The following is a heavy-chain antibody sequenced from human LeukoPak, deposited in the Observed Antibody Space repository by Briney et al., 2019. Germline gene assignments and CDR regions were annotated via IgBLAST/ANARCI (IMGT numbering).Heavy chain of an antibody. V-gene: IGHV3-48*04. J-gene: IGHJ4*02. CDR2: ISSSSSTI. D-gene: IGHD3-22*01. CDR1: GFTFSSYW. CDR3: ASPLDSSGYYAFDY. Sequence: GGSLRLSCAASGFTFSSYWMSWVRQAPGKGLEWVSYISSSSSTIYYADSVKGRFTISRDNAKNSLYLQMNSLRAEDTAVYYCASPLDSSGYYAFDYWGQGTLVTVSS.